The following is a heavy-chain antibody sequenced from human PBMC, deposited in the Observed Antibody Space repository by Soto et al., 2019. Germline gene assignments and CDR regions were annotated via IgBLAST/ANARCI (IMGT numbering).Heavy chain of an antibody. CDR3: ARVRAYYYDSSGSPWVFDI. D-gene: IGHD3-22*01. Sequence: GGSLRLSCAASGFTFSSYGMHWVRQAPGKGLEWVAVIWYDGSNKYYADSVKGRFTISRDNSKNTLYLQMNSLRAEDTAVYYCARVRAYYYDSSGSPWVFDIWGQGTMVTVSS. J-gene: IGHJ3*02. CDR2: IWYDGSNK. V-gene: IGHV3-33*01. CDR1: GFTFSSYG.